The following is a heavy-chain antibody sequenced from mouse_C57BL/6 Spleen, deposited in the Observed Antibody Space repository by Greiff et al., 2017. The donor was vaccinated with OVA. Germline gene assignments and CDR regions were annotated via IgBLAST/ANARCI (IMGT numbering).Heavy chain of an antibody. J-gene: IGHJ1*03. CDR1: GYTFTSYD. D-gene: IGHD2-4*01. Sequence: QVHVKQSGPELVKPGASVKLSCKASGYTFTSYDINWVKQRPGQGLEWIGWIYPRDGSTKYNEKFKGKATLTVDTSSSTAYMELHSLTSEDSAVYFCARKIYYDYDGWYVDVWGKGTTVTVSS. CDR2: IYPRDGST. CDR3: ARKIYYDYDGWYVDV. V-gene: IGHV1-85*01.